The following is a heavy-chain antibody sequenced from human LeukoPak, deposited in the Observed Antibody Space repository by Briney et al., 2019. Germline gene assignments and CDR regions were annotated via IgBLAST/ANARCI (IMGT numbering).Heavy chain of an antibody. CDR1: GGSITSGHYY. Sequence: SETLSLTCTVSGGSITSGHYYWNWIRQPPGKGLEWIGYIYYTGGTYYNPSLKSRVSMSGDTSKNQFSLRLSSVTAADTAFYYCARGAEWELLSFDYWGQGILVSVSS. V-gene: IGHV4-30-4*08. CDR2: IYYTGGT. D-gene: IGHD1-26*01. J-gene: IGHJ4*02. CDR3: ARGAEWELLSFDY.